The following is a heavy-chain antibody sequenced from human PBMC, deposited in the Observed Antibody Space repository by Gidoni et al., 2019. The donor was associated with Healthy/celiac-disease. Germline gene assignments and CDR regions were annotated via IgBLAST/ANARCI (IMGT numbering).Heavy chain of an antibody. Sequence: HVQLLQPGAAVKKPGSSVKVSCKASGGTFIRYAISWVRQAPGQGLEWMGRIIPLFGTANYAQKFQGRVTITADKSTSTAYRELSSLRSEDTAVYYCARNTDWFDPWGQVTLVTVSS. CDR1: GGTFIRYA. J-gene: IGHJ5*02. V-gene: IGHV1-69*06. CDR3: ARNTDWFDP. CDR2: IIPLFGTA.